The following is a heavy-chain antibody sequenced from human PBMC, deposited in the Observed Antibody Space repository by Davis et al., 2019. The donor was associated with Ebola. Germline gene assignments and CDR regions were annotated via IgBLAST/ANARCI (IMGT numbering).Heavy chain of an antibody. CDR1: GFTFSGYA. V-gene: IGHV3-9*01. J-gene: IGHJ3*02. Sequence: SLKTSCAASGFTFSGYAMHRVRQAPGKGLEWVSGISWYSGSIGHADSLTGRFTISRDNAKNSLYLQMNSRRAEDTALYYCAKDRYSSSFDAFDIWGQGTMVTVSS. D-gene: IGHD6-6*01. CDR3: AKDRYSSSFDAFDI. CDR2: ISWYSGSI.